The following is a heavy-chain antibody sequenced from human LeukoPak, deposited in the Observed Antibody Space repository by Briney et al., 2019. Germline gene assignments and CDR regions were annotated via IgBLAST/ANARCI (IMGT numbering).Heavy chain of an antibody. Sequence: GRSLRLSCAASGFTFDDYAMHWVRQAPGKGLEWVSLISWDGGSTYYADSVKGRFTISRDNSKNSLYLQMNSLRTEDTALYYCAKVSCSSTSCYMSYYGMDVWGQGTTVTVSS. CDR2: ISWDGGST. CDR3: AKVSCSSTSCYMSYYGMDV. D-gene: IGHD2-2*02. V-gene: IGHV3-43*01. CDR1: GFTFDDYA. J-gene: IGHJ6*02.